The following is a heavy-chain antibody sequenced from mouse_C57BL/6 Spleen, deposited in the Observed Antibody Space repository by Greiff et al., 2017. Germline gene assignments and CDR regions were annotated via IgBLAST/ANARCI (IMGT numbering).Heavy chain of an antibody. CDR3: ARVSYYGSSLYYYAMDY. CDR1: GFTFSSYA. V-gene: IGHV5-4*03. J-gene: IGHJ4*01. D-gene: IGHD1-1*01. CDR2: ISDGGSYT. Sequence: EVKLMESGGGLVKPGGSLKLSCAASGFTFSSYAMSWVRQTPEKRLEWVATISDGGSYTYYPDNVKGRFTISRDNAKNNLYLQMSHLKSEDTAMYYCARVSYYGSSLYYYAMDYRGQGTSVTVSS.